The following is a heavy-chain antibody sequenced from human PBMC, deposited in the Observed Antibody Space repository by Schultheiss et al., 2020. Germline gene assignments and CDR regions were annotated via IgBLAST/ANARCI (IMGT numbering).Heavy chain of an antibody. Sequence: GESLKIACAASGFTFSSYSMNWVRQAPGKGLEWVSSISSSSSYIYYADSVKGRFTISRDNAKNSLYLQMNSLRAEDTAVYYCARGAWGDYDILTGYYPELDYWGQGTLVTVSS. CDR3: ARGAWGDYDILTGYYPELDY. CDR1: GFTFSSYS. J-gene: IGHJ4*02. CDR2: ISSSSSYI. D-gene: IGHD3-9*01. V-gene: IGHV3-21*04.